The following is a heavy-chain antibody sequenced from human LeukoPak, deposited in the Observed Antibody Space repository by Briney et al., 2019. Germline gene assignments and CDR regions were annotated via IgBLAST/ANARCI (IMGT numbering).Heavy chain of an antibody. D-gene: IGHD3-22*01. V-gene: IGHV4-30-4*01. Sequence: PSQTLSLTCTVSGGSISSGDYYWSWIRQPPGKGLEWIGYIYYSGSTYYNPSLKSRVTISVDTSKNQFSLKLSSVTAADTAVYYCARDRGYDREGGGRYFDYWGQGTLVTVSS. CDR3: ARDRGYDREGGGRYFDY. J-gene: IGHJ4*02. CDR1: GGSISSGDYY. CDR2: IYYSGST.